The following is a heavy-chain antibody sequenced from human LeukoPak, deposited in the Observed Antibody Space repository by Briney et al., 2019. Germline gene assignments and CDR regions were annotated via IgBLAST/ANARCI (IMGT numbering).Heavy chain of an antibody. CDR1: GFTFSNHA. J-gene: IGHJ4*02. V-gene: IGHV3-23*01. CDR3: AKREIAVAGPPFDY. D-gene: IGHD6-19*01. CDR2: ISGSGGST. Sequence: PGGSMRLSCAASGFTFSNHAMSWVRQAPGKGLEWVSAISGSGGSTYYADSVKGRFTISRDNSKNTLYLQMNSLRAEDTAVYYCAKREIAVAGPPFDYWGQGTLVTVSS.